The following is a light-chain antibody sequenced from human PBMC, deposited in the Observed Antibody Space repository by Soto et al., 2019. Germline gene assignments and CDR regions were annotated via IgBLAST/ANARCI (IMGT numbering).Light chain of an antibody. V-gene: IGLV1-51*01. Sequence: QSVLTQPPSASGTPGQRVTISCSGSSSNIGSNYVYWYQQLPGTAPKLVIYDNNKRPSGIPGRFSGSKSGTSATLAITGVRTGDEADYYCGTWDSSLSAGVFGGGTKLTVL. CDR2: DNN. CDR1: SSNIGSNY. CDR3: GTWDSSLSAGV. J-gene: IGLJ3*02.